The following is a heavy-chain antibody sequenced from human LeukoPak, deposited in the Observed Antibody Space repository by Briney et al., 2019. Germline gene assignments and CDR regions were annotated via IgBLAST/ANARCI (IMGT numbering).Heavy chain of an antibody. CDR2: IRGGGSAT. D-gene: IGHD3-16*01. J-gene: IGHJ3*02. Sequence: PGGSLRLSCAASGFPFSNYEMNWVRQAPGKGLEWVSYIRGGGSATYYADSVKGRFTISRDNAKNSLYLQMNSQRAEDTAVYYCARGGFGSAPPFDIWGQGTMVTVSS. CDR3: ARGGFGSAPPFDI. V-gene: IGHV3-48*03. CDR1: GFPFSNYE.